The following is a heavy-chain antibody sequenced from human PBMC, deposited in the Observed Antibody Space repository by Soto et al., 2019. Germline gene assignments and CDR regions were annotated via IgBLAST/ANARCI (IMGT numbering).Heavy chain of an antibody. V-gene: IGHV5-51*01. CDR2: IYPGDSDT. Sequence: PGESLKISCKGSGYTFTDYWIGWVRQLPGKGLEWMGIIYPGDSDTRYSPSFQGHVTITVDKSTSTAYLQWNTLKASDTAMYYCARHTSNFRYYYYAMDVWGQGNKVTVSS. CDR3: ARHTSNFRYYYYAMDV. J-gene: IGHJ6*02. D-gene: IGHD2-2*01. CDR1: GYTFTDYW.